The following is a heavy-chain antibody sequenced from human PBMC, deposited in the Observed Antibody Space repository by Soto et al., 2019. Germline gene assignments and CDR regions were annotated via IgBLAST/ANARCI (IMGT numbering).Heavy chain of an antibody. D-gene: IGHD3-16*01. Sequence: QVQLQESGPGLVKPSETLSLTCTVSGGSISSYYWSWIRQPPGKGLEWIGYIYYSGSTNYNPSLKSRVTISVDTSKNQFSLKLSSMTAADTAVYYCARGSFGGYLDYWGQGTLVTVSS. J-gene: IGHJ4*02. V-gene: IGHV4-59*01. CDR1: GGSISSYY. CDR2: IYYSGST. CDR3: ARGSFGGYLDY.